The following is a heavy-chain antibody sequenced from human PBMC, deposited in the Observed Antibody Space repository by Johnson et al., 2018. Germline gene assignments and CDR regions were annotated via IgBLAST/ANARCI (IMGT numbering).Heavy chain of an antibody. D-gene: IGHD2-2*01. J-gene: IGHJ5*02. Sequence: VQLVQSGGGLVQPGGSLRLSCTASGITLSNYAMSWVRQTPGKGLESVSAITGSGDTTFYADSVKGRFTISRDNSRNTLYLQMNGRRVEDTALYYCAHVVPAVHPWGQGTLVIVSS. CDR1: GITLSNYA. CDR2: ITGSGDTT. V-gene: IGHV3-23*04. CDR3: AHVVPAVHP.